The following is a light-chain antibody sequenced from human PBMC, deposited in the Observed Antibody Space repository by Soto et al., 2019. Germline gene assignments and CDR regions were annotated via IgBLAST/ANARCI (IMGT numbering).Light chain of an antibody. V-gene: IGLV1-47*01. CDR1: TANIGNNY. Sequence: QAVVTQPPSASATPGQRVTISCSGSTANIGNNYVYWYQQLPGTAPKLLIHRSDQRASGVPDRFSGSKSGTSASLAISGLRFEDEAHYYCAAWDDSLSGVVFGGGTKLTV. CDR3: AAWDDSLSGVV. CDR2: RSD. J-gene: IGLJ2*01.